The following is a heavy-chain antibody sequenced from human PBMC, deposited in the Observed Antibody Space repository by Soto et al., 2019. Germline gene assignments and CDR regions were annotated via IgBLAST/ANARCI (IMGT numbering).Heavy chain of an antibody. D-gene: IGHD4-17*01. CDR3: ARGLDYVGFDY. CDR2: IYYREST. V-gene: IGHV4-61*01. J-gene: IGHJ4*02. Sequence: PWETLSLTCIVSCDSVSSGTYYWSWIRQPPGKGLEWIGYIYYRESTNYNPSLKSRVTISIDTSRNQFSLKVSSVTAADTAVYYCARGLDYVGFDYWGQGTLVTVSS. CDR1: CDSVSSGTYY.